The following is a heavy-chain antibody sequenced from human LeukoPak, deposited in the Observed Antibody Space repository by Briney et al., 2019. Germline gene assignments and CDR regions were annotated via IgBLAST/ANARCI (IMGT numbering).Heavy chain of an antibody. CDR3: ASGYSYANWGYYYYYMDV. CDR1: GDSVSSNSAA. V-gene: IGHV6-1*01. D-gene: IGHD5-18*01. Sequence: SQTLSLTCAISGDSVSSNSAAWNWIRQSPSRGLEWLGRTYYRSKWYNDYAVSVKSRITINPDTSKNQFSLQLNSVTPEDTAVYYCASGYSYANWGYYYYYMDVWGKGTTVTVSS. CDR2: TYYRSKWYN. J-gene: IGHJ6*03.